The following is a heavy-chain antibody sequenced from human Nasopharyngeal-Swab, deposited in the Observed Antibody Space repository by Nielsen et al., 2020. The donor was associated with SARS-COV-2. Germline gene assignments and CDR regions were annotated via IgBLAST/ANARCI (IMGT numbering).Heavy chain of an antibody. CDR1: GFTFSNYW. CDR3: ARMNYYFYYGMDV. CDR2: INSDGRNT. V-gene: IGHV3-74*01. Sequence: GESLKISCAASGFTFSNYWMHWVRQAPGKGLVWVSRINSDGRNTTYADSVKGRFTISRDNAKNSLYLQMSSLRAEDTAVYYCARMNYYFYYGMDVWGQGTTVTVSS. J-gene: IGHJ6*02.